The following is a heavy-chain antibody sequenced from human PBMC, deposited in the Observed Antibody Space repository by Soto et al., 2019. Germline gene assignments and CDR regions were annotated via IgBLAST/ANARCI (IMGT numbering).Heavy chain of an antibody. Sequence: ASVKVSCKASGYTFTASYIHWVRQAPGQGLEWMGCINPNSGGTYSAQKFQGRVTLTRDTSISTAYMELASLRSDDTAAYYCARGVIGNWDFFDPWGQGTLVTVSS. CDR2: INPNSGGT. J-gene: IGHJ5*02. CDR3: ARGVIGNWDFFDP. CDR1: GYTFTASY. V-gene: IGHV1-2*02. D-gene: IGHD7-27*01.